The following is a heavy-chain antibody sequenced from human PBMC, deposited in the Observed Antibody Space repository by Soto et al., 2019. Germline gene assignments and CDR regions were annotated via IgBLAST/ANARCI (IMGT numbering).Heavy chain of an antibody. CDR2: ISSSSSYI. CDR3: ASITFDRVDFDI. V-gene: IGHV3-21*01. CDR1: GFTFSSYS. Sequence: GGSLRLSCAASGFTFSSYSMNRVRQAPGKGLEWVSSISSSSSYIYYADSVKGRFTISRDNAKNSLYLQMNSLRAEDTAVYYCASITFDRVDFDIWGQGTMVTVSS. J-gene: IGHJ3*02. D-gene: IGHD3-16*01.